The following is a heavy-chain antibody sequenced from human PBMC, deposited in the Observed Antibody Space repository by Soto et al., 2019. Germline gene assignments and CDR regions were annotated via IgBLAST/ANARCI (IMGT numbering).Heavy chain of an antibody. V-gene: IGHV3-7*04. D-gene: IGHD3-3*01. CDR3: ARVRYYDVSDY. J-gene: IGHJ4*02. Sequence: EVQLVESGGGLVQPGGSLRLSCAASGFTFSSYWMSWVRQAPGQGLEWVANIKSDGSEKLYVDSVKGRFTISRDNAKNSLYLQMKSLRVEDTAVYYWARVRYYDVSDYWGQGILVTVSS. CDR1: GFTFSSYW. CDR2: IKSDGSEK.